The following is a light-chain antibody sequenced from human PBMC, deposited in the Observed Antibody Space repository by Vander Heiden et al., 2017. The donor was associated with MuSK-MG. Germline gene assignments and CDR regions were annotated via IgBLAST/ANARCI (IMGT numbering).Light chain of an antibody. J-gene: IGLJ2*01. V-gene: IGLV6-57*01. CDR3: QSFDDSDVV. CDR1: SGSITSNY. Sequence: NFMLIQPHSVSESPGKTVTISCTRSSGSITSNYVQWYQQRPGSSPTTMIYEDDHKHSGVPDRFSGSIDSSSNSASLTISGLKTDDEAYYYCQSFDDSDVVFGGGTKLTVL. CDR2: EDD.